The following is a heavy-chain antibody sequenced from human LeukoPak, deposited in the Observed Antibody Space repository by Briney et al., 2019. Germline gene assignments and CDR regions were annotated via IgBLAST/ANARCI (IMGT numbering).Heavy chain of an antibody. V-gene: IGHV3-30-3*01. J-gene: IGHJ3*02. CDR1: GFTFSSYA. Sequence: GGSLRLSCAASGFTFSSYAMHWVRQAPGKGLEWVAVISYDGSNKYYADSVKGRFTISRDNSKNTLYLQMNSLRAEDTAVYYCARLRAAGGTDAFDIWGQGTMVTVSS. CDR2: ISYDGSNK. D-gene: IGHD6-13*01. CDR3: ARLRAAGGTDAFDI.